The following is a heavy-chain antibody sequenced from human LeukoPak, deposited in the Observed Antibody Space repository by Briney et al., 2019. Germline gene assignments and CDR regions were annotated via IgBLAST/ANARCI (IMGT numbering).Heavy chain of an antibody. CDR1: GSSISSGYY. V-gene: IGHV4-34*01. CDR2: INHSGST. J-gene: IGHJ4*02. D-gene: IGHD3-22*01. Sequence: SETLSLTCAVSGSSISSGYYWRWIRQPPGKGLEWIGEINHSGSTNYNPSLKSRVTISVDTSKNQFSLKLSSVTAADTAVYYCARGKDYYDSSGYLNYWGQGTLVTVSS. CDR3: ARGKDYYDSSGYLNY.